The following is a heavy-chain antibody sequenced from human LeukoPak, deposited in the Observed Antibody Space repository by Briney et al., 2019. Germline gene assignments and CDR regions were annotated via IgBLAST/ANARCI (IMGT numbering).Heavy chain of an antibody. V-gene: IGHV4-4*07. Sequence: SETLSLTCTVSGGSISSYYWSWIRQPAGKGLEWIGRIYTSGSTNYNPSLKSRVTISVDTSKNQFSLKLSSVTAADTAVYYCARALRGYSYGFNYFDYWGQGTLVTVSS. CDR3: ARALRGYSYGFNYFDY. CDR1: GGSISSYY. CDR2: IYTSGST. D-gene: IGHD5-18*01. J-gene: IGHJ4*02.